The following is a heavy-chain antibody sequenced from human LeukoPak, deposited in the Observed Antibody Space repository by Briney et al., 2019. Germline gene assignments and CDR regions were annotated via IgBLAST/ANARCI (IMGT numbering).Heavy chain of an antibody. Sequence: GGSLRLSCAASGFTFSDAWMNWARQAPGKGLEWVGRIKSKTDGGTTDYAAPVKGRFTISRDDSKNTLYLQMNSLKTEDTAVYFCTTHGCILTGYDALDIWGQGTMVTVSS. J-gene: IGHJ3*02. V-gene: IGHV3-15*01. CDR3: TTHGCILTGYDALDI. D-gene: IGHD3-9*01. CDR1: GFTFSDAW. CDR2: IKSKTDGGTT.